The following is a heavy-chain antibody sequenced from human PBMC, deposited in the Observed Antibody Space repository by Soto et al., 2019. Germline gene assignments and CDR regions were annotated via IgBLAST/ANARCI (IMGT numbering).Heavy chain of an antibody. V-gene: IGHV3-23*01. CDR2: ISGSGGSX. J-gene: IGHJ6*02. D-gene: IGHD1-1*01. CDR3: VKGYWKGDV. Sequence: EVQLLESGGGLVQPGGSLRLSCAASGFTFSTYAMNWVRQAPGNGLEWVSAISGSGGSXXXXXSVKGRFTISRDNSKXXXXXXXXXXXXXXXXXXXCVKGYWKGDVWGQGTTVTVSS. CDR1: GFTFSTYA.